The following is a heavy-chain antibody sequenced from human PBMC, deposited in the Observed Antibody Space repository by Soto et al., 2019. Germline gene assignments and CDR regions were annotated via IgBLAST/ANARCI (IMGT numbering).Heavy chain of an antibody. CDR3: ARVQVHYYYYYMDV. V-gene: IGHV4-31*02. Sequence: TLSLTCTDSDSLIGSGGYYWSWKNQNPGKGLEWIGYIYYSGSTYYNPSLKSRVTISVDTSKNQFSLKLSSVTAADTAVYYCARVQVHYYYYYMDVWGKGTTVTVSS. CDR1: DSLIGSGGYY. CDR2: IYYSGST. J-gene: IGHJ6*03.